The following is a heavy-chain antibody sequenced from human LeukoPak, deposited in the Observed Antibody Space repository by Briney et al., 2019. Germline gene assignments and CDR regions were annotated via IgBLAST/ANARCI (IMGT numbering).Heavy chain of an antibody. CDR3: AKDARRTSGWYFFDY. J-gene: IGHJ4*02. D-gene: IGHD6-19*01. CDR1: GFAFTSQA. V-gene: IGHV3-23*01. CDR2: ISDSGSIT. Sequence: GGSLRLSCAASGFAFTSQAMGWVRRAPGKGLEWVSVISDSGSITYYADSVKGRSTISRDNSKNTLFLQMNSLRAEDTAVYYCAKDARRTSGWYFFDYWGQGTLVTVSS.